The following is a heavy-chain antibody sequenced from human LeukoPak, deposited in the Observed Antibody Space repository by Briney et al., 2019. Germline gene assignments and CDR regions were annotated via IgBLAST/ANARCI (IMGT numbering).Heavy chain of an antibody. CDR3: ARWVYYYGSGSYHIAPYDAFDI. CDR1: GGSISSYY. V-gene: IGHV4-4*07. J-gene: IGHJ3*02. CDR2: IYTSGST. D-gene: IGHD3-10*01. Sequence: SETLSLTCTVSGGSISSYYWSWIRQPAGEGLEWIGRIYTSGSTNYNPSLKSRVTMSVDTSKNQFSLKLSSVTAADTAVYYCARWVYYYGSGSYHIAPYDAFDIWGQGTMVTVSS.